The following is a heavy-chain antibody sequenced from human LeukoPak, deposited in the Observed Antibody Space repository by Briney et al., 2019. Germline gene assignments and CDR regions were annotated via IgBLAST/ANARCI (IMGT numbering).Heavy chain of an antibody. CDR1: GYTFTGYY. V-gene: IGHV1-2*02. J-gene: IGHJ4*02. CDR3: ARDTRPNSYGEEPVDY. D-gene: IGHD5-18*01. CDR2: INPNSGGT. Sequence: ASVKVSCKASGYTFTGYYMHWERQAPGQGLEWMGWINPNSGGTNYAQKFQGRVTMTRDTSISTAYMELSRLRSDDTAVYYCARDTRPNSYGEEPVDYWGQGTLVTVSS.